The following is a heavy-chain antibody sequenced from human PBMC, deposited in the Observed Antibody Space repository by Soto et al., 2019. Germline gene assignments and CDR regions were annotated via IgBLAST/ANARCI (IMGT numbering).Heavy chain of an antibody. CDR2: INHSGNT. J-gene: IGHJ3*02. V-gene: IGHV4-34*01. CDR1: GGTFNGYY. CDR3: ARGCYREGSGSAFDI. D-gene: IGHD2-15*01. Sequence: QVQLQQWGAGLLKPSETLSLTCAVYGGTFNGYYWSWIRQPPGKGLEWIGEINHSGNTNSIPSLKSRITLSVDTSNNQFSMNLSSMTAADTAVYYCARGCYREGSGSAFDIWGQGTTVTVSS.